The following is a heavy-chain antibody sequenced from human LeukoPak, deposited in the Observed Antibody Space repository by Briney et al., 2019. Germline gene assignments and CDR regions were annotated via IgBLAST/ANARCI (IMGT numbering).Heavy chain of an antibody. CDR1: GFTVSSNY. CDR3: AKDIGYDILTGYNDY. CDR2: IYSGGST. Sequence: GGSLRLSCAASGFTVSSNYMSWVRQAPGKGLEWVSIIYSGGSTFYADSVKGRFTISRDNSKNTLYLQMNSLRAEDTALYYCAKDIGYDILTGYNDYWGQGTLVTVSS. D-gene: IGHD3-9*01. J-gene: IGHJ4*02. V-gene: IGHV3-53*05.